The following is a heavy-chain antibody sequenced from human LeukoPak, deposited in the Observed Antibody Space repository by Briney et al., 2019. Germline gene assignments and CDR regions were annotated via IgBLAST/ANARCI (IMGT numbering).Heavy chain of an antibody. J-gene: IGHJ5*02. Sequence: GGSLRLSCAASGFTFSSYGMHWVRQAPGKGLEWEAFIRYDGSNKYYADSVKGRFTISRDNSKDTLYLQMNSLRAEDTAVYYCAKKTLTMVRGVINLRPVNWFDPWGQGTLVTVSS. V-gene: IGHV3-30*02. CDR2: IRYDGSNK. CDR3: AKKTLTMVRGVINLRPVNWFDP. CDR1: GFTFSSYG. D-gene: IGHD3-10*01.